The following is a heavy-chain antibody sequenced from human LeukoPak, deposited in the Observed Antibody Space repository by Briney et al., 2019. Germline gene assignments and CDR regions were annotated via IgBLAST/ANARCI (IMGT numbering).Heavy chain of an antibody. D-gene: IGHD3-10*01. V-gene: IGHV4-31*03. J-gene: IGHJ5*02. CDR3: ARDIDGYYGSGSHGGNNWFDP. CDR1: GGSISSGGYY. CDR2: IYYSGST. Sequence: PSQTLSLTCTVSGGSISSGGYYWSWIRQHPGKGLEWIGYIYYSGSTYYNPSLKPRVTISVDTSKHQFSLKLSSVTAADTAVYYCARDIDGYYGSGSHGGNNWFDPWGQGTLVTVSS.